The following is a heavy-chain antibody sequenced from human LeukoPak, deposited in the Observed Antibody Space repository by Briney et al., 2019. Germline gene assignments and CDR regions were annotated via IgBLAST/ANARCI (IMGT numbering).Heavy chain of an antibody. V-gene: IGHV3-30*02. CDR3: AKDRDSGSYYGRPFDY. CDR1: GFTFSTYG. J-gene: IGHJ4*02. D-gene: IGHD1-26*01. Sequence: GGSLRLSCAVSGFTFSTYGLHWVRQAPGKGLEWVAFIRYDGSNKYYADSVKGRFTISRDNSKNTLYLQMNSLRAEDTAVYYCAKDRDSGSYYGRPFDYWGQGTLVTVSS. CDR2: IRYDGSNK.